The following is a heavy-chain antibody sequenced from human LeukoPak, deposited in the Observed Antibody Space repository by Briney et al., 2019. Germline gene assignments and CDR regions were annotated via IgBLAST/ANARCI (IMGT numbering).Heavy chain of an antibody. CDR1: GYTLINYG. D-gene: IGHD1-26*01. CDR2: ISAHHGYT. CDR3: ARVGATIPYNWFDP. Sequence: VASVKVSCKASGYTLINYGINWMRQAPGQGLEWLGWISAHHGYTKYAQKVQGRVTMTTDTSTSTAYMELRSLRSDDTAVYYCARVGATIPYNWFDPWGQGTLVTVSS. J-gene: IGHJ5*02. V-gene: IGHV1-18*01.